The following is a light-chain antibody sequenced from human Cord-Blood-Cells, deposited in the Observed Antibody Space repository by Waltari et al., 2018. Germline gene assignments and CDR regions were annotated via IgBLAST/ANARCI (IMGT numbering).Light chain of an antibody. Sequence: DIVMTQSPDSLAVSLGERATINCKSSQSVLYSSNNKNYLAWYQQKPGQPPKLLIYWASTRGSGVPDRFSGSGSGTDFTLTIRSLQAEDVAVYYCQQYYSTPLTFGGGTKVEIK. V-gene: IGKV4-1*01. CDR3: QQYYSTPLT. CDR2: WAS. J-gene: IGKJ4*01. CDR1: QSVLYSSNNKNY.